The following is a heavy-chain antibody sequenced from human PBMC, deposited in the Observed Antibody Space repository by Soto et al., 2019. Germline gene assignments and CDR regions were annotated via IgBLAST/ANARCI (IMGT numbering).Heavy chain of an antibody. CDR1: GGSIRGYY. D-gene: IGHD6-13*01. J-gene: IGHJ4*02. Sequence: SQTMSLTCTVSGGSIRGYYWSWIRQPPGKGLEWIGYIYSSGSTSYNPSLKSRVTISVDTSQNQFSLKLRSVTAADTAVYYCVRDVASSSYFDYWGQGTSVT. V-gene: IGHV4-59*01. CDR3: VRDVASSSYFDY. CDR2: IYSSGST.